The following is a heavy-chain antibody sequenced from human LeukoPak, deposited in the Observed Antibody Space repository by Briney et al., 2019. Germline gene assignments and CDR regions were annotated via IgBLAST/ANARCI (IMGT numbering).Heavy chain of an antibody. Sequence: SVKVSCNASGGTFSSYAISWGRQAPGQGLEWMGRIIPIFGTANYAQKFQGRVTITTDESTSTAYMELSSLRSEDTAAYYCARGRFMVRGVITLDYWGQGTLVTVSS. CDR2: IIPIFGTA. CDR1: GGTFSSYA. D-gene: IGHD3-10*01. CDR3: ARGRFMVRGVITLDY. V-gene: IGHV1-69*05. J-gene: IGHJ4*02.